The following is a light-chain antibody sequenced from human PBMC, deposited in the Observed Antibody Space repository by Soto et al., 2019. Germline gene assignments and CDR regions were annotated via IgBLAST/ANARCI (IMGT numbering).Light chain of an antibody. Sequence: DIQMTQSPSSLSASVGDRVTIGFRASQSISSYLNWYQQKPGKAPQLLIFDVSNLQTGVPSRFSGGGSGTDFALTISSLQPEDFATYYCQQSYSSPPTFGQGTKVEN. CDR2: DVS. V-gene: IGKV1-39*01. CDR3: QQSYSSPPT. CDR1: QSISSY. J-gene: IGKJ1*01.